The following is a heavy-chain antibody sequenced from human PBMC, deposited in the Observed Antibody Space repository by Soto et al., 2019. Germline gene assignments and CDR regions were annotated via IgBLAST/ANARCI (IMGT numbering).Heavy chain of an antibody. CDR3: TTTKGRLEPPTNDF. CDR2: IKSDAYGGAI. Sequence: EVQLVESGGGLVKPGGSLKPSCEGFEFPLSNAWWGGVRRAQGKGLEWVGRIKSDAYGGAIDYAAPVKGRFTISRDDSKNTLFLQMNNLRAEDTAVYSCTTTKGRLEPPTNDFWGQGTPVIVSS. V-gene: IGHV3-15*01. D-gene: IGHD2-8*01. CDR1: EFPLSNAW. J-gene: IGHJ4*02.